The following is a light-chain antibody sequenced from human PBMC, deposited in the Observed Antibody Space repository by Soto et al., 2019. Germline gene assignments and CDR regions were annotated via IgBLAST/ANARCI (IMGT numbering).Light chain of an antibody. CDR2: KAS. CDR1: QTISSW. CDR3: LQHNRYPPK. Sequence: DIQMTQSPSTLSGSVGDRVTITCRASQTISSWLAWYQQKPGKAPKLLIYKASTLKSGVPSRFSGSGSATELTLTISSLQPEDFANYYCLQHNRYPPKFGQGTKV. J-gene: IGKJ1*01. V-gene: IGKV1-5*03.